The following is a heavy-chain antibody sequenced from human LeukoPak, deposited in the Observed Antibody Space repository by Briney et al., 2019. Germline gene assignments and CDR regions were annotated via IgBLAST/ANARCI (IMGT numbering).Heavy chain of an antibody. J-gene: IGHJ5*02. D-gene: IGHD4-23*01. Sequence: AASVKVSCKASGYTFSTYDINWVRQATGQGLEWMGCMNPNSGNTGYAQKFQGRVTMTRNTSISTAYMELSSLRSEDTAVYYCARGPNKSDGGNSGSAWFDPWGQGTLVTVSS. CDR3: ARGPNKSDGGNSGSAWFDP. V-gene: IGHV1-8*01. CDR1: GYTFSTYD. CDR2: MNPNSGNT.